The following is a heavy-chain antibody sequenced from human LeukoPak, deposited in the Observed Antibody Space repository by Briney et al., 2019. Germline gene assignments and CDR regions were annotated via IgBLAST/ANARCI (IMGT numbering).Heavy chain of an antibody. CDR1: GSTFSDYY. CDR2: ISGSSIYT. CDR3: ASGGYQQPYGY. Sequence: GGSLRLSCAASGSTFSDYYMSWIRQAPGKGLEWVSYISGSSIYTHYADSVKGRFTISRDNAKNSLYLQVNSLRVEDTAVYYCASGGYQQPYGYWGQGTLVTVSS. V-gene: IGHV3-11*03. J-gene: IGHJ4*02. D-gene: IGHD2-15*01.